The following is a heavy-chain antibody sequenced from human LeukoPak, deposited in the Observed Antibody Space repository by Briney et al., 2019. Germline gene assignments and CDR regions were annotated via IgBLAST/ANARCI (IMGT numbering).Heavy chain of an antibody. CDR2: INQDGSEK. V-gene: IGHV3-7*05. J-gene: IGHJ6*02. Sequence: GGSLRLSCAASGFTFSIYWMSWVRQAPGKGLEWVASINQDGSEKYYVDSVKGRCTISRDNAKTSLYLQMSRLRDEDAAAYYCVRDGPGGIEARKRYYGMDVWGQGTTVSVSS. CDR1: GFTFSIYW. D-gene: IGHD6-6*01. CDR3: VRDGPGGIEARKRYYGMDV.